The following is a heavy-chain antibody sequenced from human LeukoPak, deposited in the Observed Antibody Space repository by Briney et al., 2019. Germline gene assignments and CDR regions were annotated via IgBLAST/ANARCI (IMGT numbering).Heavy chain of an antibody. V-gene: IGHV3-30*02. Sequence: PGVSLRLSCAASGFNFHSYGMHWVRQVPGKGLDWVAFVRYDGSIQYYADSVKGRFAISRDNSKDTVSLQMNSLRPEDTAVYYCGKGSSTSACPDYWGQGTLVTVSS. J-gene: IGHJ4*02. CDR1: GFNFHSYG. CDR2: VRYDGSIQ. D-gene: IGHD6-19*01. CDR3: GKGSSTSACPDY.